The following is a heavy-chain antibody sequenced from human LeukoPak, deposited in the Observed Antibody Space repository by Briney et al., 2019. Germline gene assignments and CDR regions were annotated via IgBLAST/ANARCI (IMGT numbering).Heavy chain of an antibody. V-gene: IGHV3-20*04. Sequence: GGSLRLSCAASGFTFDDYAMSWVRQAPGKGLEWVSGINWNGGSTGYADSVKGRFTISRDNAKNSLYLQMNSLRAEDMALYYCAKAGAYSSGWLDYWGQGTLVTVSS. J-gene: IGHJ4*02. CDR2: INWNGGST. CDR3: AKAGAYSSGWLDY. D-gene: IGHD6-19*01. CDR1: GFTFDDYA.